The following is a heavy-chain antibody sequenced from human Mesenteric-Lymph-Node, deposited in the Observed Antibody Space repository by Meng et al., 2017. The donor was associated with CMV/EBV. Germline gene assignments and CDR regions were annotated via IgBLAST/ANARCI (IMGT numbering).Heavy chain of an antibody. CDR1: GYSISSGYY. D-gene: IGHD4-17*01. CDR2: IYHSGST. Sequence: SETLSLTCTVSGYSISSGYYWGWIRQPPGKGLEWIGSIYHSGSTYYNPSLKSRVTISVDTSKNQFSLKLSSVTAADTAVYYCARRPPTENAFDIWGQGTMVT. J-gene: IGHJ3*02. V-gene: IGHV4-38-2*02. CDR3: ARRPPTENAFDI.